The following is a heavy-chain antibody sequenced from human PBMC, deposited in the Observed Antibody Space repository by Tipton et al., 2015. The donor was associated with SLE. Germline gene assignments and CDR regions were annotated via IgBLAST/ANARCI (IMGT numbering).Heavy chain of an antibody. V-gene: IGHV4-61*01. Sequence: LRLSCTVSGGSISSSSYYWGWIRQPPGKGLEWIGYIYYSGSTNYNPSLKSRVTISVDTSKNQFSLKLSSVTAADTAVYYCARDTRGLATIWGAFDIWGQGTMVTVSS. CDR3: ARDTRGLATIWGAFDI. D-gene: IGHD5-12*01. CDR1: GGSISSSSYY. J-gene: IGHJ3*02. CDR2: IYYSGST.